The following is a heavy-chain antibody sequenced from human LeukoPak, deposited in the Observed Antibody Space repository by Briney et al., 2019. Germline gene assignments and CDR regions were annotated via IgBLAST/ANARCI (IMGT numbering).Heavy chain of an antibody. J-gene: IGHJ4*02. CDR3: ARLRSGSLDY. CDR1: GGSISSYS. V-gene: IGHV4-59*01. D-gene: IGHD1-26*01. Sequence: SETLSLTCTLSGGSISSYSWSWIRQPSGKGLEWIGYIYYSGSTNYNPSLKSRVTISADTSKNQFSLKLSSVTAADTAVYYCARLRSGSLDYWGQGTLVTVSS. CDR2: IYYSGST.